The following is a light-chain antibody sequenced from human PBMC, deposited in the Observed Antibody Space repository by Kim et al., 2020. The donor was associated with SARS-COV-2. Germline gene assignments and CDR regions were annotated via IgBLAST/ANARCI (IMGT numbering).Light chain of an antibody. V-gene: IGKV1-8*01. CDR3: QQHYIYPLT. CDR2: DAF. Sequence: ASTGDRVTITCRASQDISNSLAWYQQKPGIAPELLIYDAFTLQSGVSPRFSGSRSGTDFTLTISSLQSEDFATYYCQQHYIYPLTFGGGTKVDIK. CDR1: QDISNS. J-gene: IGKJ4*01.